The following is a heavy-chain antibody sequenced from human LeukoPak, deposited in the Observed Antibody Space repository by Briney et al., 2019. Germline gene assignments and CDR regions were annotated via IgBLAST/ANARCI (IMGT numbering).Heavy chain of an antibody. CDR1: GFTFSNYW. J-gene: IGHJ4*02. CDR2: IKQDESEK. CDR3: ARSTPSLDS. Sequence: GGSLRLSCAASGFTFSNYWVTWVRQAPGKGLEWVANIKQDESEKYYLDSVKGRFTISRDNAKKSLFLQMNSLRAEDTAVYYCARSTPSLDSWGQGTLVTVSP. D-gene: IGHD5/OR15-5a*01. V-gene: IGHV3-7*01.